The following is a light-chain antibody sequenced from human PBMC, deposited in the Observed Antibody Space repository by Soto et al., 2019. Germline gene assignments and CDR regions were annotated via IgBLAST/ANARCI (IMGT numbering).Light chain of an antibody. CDR1: QSVSSTY. CDR2: GAS. Sequence: EIVLTQSPGTLSLSPEERATLSCRASQSVSSTYLAWYQQKPGQAPRLLIYGASSRATGIPDRFSGSGSGTDFTLTISRLEPEDFAVYFCQQYDSSLYSFGQGTKLEIK. CDR3: QQYDSSLYS. J-gene: IGKJ2*01. V-gene: IGKV3-20*01.